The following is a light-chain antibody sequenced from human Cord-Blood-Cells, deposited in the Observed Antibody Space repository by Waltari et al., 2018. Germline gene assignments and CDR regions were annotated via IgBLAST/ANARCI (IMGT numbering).Light chain of an antibody. J-gene: IGLJ1*01. Sequence: QSALTQPASVSGPPGQSITISCTGTSSNDRSYNLASWYQQHPGKAPKLMIYEGRKRPSGVSNRFSGSKSGNTASLTISGLQAEDEADYYCCSYAGSSTYVFGTGTKVTVL. CDR1: SSNDRSYNL. V-gene: IGLV2-23*01. CDR3: CSYAGSSTYV. CDR2: EGR.